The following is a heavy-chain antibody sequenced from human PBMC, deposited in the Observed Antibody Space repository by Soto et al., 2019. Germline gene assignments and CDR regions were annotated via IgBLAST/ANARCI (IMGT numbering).Heavy chain of an antibody. CDR3: ARLYYDFWSGYPINYYYYMEV. J-gene: IGHJ6*03. V-gene: IGHV4-39*01. CDR1: GGSISSSSYY. Sequence: SETLSLTCTVSGGSISSSSYYWGWIRQPPGKGLEWIGSIYYSGSTYYNPSLKSRVTISVDTSKNQFSLKLSSVTAADTAVYYCARLYYDFWSGYPINYYYYMEVWGKGTTVTVSS. CDR2: IYYSGST. D-gene: IGHD3-3*01.